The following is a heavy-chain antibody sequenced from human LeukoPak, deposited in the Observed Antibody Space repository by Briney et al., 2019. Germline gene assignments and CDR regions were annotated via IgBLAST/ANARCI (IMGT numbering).Heavy chain of an antibody. CDR3: ARGGKNWFDP. CDR2: IYTSGST. V-gene: IGHV4-61*02. J-gene: IGHJ5*02. CDR1: GGSISSGYYY. Sequence: SETLSLTCTVSGGSISSGYYYWSWIRQPAGKGLEWIGRIYTSGSTNYNPSLKSRVTISVDTSKNQFSLKLSSVTAADTAVYYCARGGKNWFDPWGQGTLVSVSS.